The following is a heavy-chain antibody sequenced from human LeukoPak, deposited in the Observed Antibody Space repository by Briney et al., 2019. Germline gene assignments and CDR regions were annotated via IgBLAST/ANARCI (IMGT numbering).Heavy chain of an antibody. CDR3: ARAKTGSGTYFDP. CDR2: IGSSGGTTI. Sequence: PGGSLRLSCAASGFIFSSYSMNWVRQAPGKGLEWVSYIGSSGGTTISYADSVQGRFTISRDNAKNSLYPQMNSLRAEDTAVYYCARAKTGSGTYFDPWGQGTLVTVSS. V-gene: IGHV3-48*04. D-gene: IGHD4/OR15-4a*01. CDR1: GFIFSSYS. J-gene: IGHJ5*01.